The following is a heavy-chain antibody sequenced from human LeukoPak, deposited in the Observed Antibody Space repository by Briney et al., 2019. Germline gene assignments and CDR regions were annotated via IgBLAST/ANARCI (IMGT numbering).Heavy chain of an antibody. Sequence: SETLSLTCAVYGGSFSGYYWSWIRQPPGKGLEWIAENNHRGSATYNPSLKSRVTISVDTSNTLFSLNLNSVTAADTAVYYCARVQAEVGPGHWGQGTLVTVSS. CDR3: ARVQAEVGPGH. CDR1: GGSFSGYY. J-gene: IGHJ4*02. D-gene: IGHD1-26*01. V-gene: IGHV4-34*01. CDR2: NNHRGSA.